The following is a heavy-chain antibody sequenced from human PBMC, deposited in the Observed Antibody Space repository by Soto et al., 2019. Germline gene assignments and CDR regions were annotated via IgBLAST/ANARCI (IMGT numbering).Heavy chain of an antibody. J-gene: IGHJ4*02. CDR1: GFTFSRYG. Sequence: GGSLRLSCAASGFTFSRYGMHWVRQAPGKGLEWVAVISYDGSNKYYADSVKGRFTISRDNSKNTLYLQMNSLRAEDTAVYYCAKYKIDFWSGSYPKSGYYFDYWGQGTLVTVSS. D-gene: IGHD3-3*01. CDR3: AKYKIDFWSGSYPKSGYYFDY. V-gene: IGHV3-30*18. CDR2: ISYDGSNK.